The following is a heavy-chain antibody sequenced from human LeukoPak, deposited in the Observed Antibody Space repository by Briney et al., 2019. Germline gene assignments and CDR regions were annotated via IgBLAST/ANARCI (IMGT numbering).Heavy chain of an antibody. CDR1: GYTFTSYG. D-gene: IGHD3-22*01. CDR3: ARGYDSSGYWSASFDY. J-gene: IGHJ4*02. V-gene: IGHV1-46*01. CDR2: INPSGGST. Sequence: GASVKVSCKASGYTFTSYGISWVRQAPGQGLEWMGIINPSGGSTSYAQKFRGRVTMTRDMSTSTVYMELSSLRSEDTAVYYCARGYDSSGYWSASFDYRGQGTLVTVSS.